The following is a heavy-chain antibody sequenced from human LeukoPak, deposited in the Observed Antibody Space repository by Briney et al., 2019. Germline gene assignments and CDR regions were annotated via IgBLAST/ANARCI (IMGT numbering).Heavy chain of an antibody. V-gene: IGHV3-30*02. CDR3: WYSGNSIDY. D-gene: IGHD1-26*01. CDR1: GFTFNTYG. Sequence: GGSLRLSCVPSGFTFNTYGMHWVRQAPGKGLEWVAFIRFDGSKSFYGDSVKGRFTISRDNSRNTLFLQMKSLRAEDTAVYYCWYSGNSIDYWGQGTLVTVSS. J-gene: IGHJ4*02. CDR2: IRFDGSKS.